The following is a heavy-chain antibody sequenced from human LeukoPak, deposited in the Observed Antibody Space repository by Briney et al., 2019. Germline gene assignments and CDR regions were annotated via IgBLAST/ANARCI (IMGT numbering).Heavy chain of an antibody. Sequence: PGGSLRLSCAASGFTFSSYSMNWVRQAPGKGLEWVSSISSSSTYLYYADSLKGRFTISRDNAKNSLYLQMNSLRAEDTAVYYCVRGKAVFLWGQGTMVTVSS. J-gene: IGHJ3*01. CDR1: GFTFSSYS. V-gene: IGHV3-21*01. D-gene: IGHD3-10*02. CDR2: ISSSSTYL. CDR3: VRGKAVFL.